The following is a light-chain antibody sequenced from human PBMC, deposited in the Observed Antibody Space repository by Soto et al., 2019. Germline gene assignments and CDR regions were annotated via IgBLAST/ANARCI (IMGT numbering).Light chain of an antibody. CDR3: CSYAGSSTWV. CDR1: SSDVGGYNY. J-gene: IGLJ3*02. Sequence: QSVLTQPASVSGSPGQSITISCTGTSSDVGGYNYVSWYQQHPGKAPKLMIYEGTQRPSGVSNRFSGSKSGNTASLTISGLQAEDEADYHCCSYAGSSTWVFGGGTKLTVL. V-gene: IGLV2-23*01. CDR2: EGT.